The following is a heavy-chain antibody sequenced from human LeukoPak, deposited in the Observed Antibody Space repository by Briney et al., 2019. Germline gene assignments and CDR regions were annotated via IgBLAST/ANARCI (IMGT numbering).Heavy chain of an antibody. CDR3: ARGEGYSGNWYPYFDY. J-gene: IGHJ4*02. CDR2: MYYSGSI. Sequence: PSETLSLTCTVSGGSMSSYYWNWIRQPPGKGLEWIGYMYYSGSINYNPSLKSRVTISVDTSKSQFSLRLSSVTAADTAVYYCARGEGYSGNWYPYFDYWGQGALVTVSS. D-gene: IGHD1-26*01. CDR1: GGSMSSYY. V-gene: IGHV4-59*08.